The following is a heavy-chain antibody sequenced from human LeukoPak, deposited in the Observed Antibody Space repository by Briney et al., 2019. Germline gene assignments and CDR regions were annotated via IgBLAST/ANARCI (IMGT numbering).Heavy chain of an antibody. CDR3: AGTPNCRGGTCYSRWFDP. D-gene: IGHD2-15*01. Sequence: SETLSLTCTVSDGSIRSYYWSWIRQPPGKGLEWIGYIYYSGSTNYNPSLKSRVTISVDTSKNQFSLKLSFVTAADTAVYYCAGTPNCRGGTCYSRWFDPWGQGTLVTVSS. CDR2: IYYSGST. V-gene: IGHV4-59*01. J-gene: IGHJ5*02. CDR1: DGSIRSYY.